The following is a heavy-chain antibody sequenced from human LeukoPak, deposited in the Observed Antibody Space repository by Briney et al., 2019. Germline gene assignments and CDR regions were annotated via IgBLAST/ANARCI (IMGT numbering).Heavy chain of an antibody. J-gene: IGHJ4*02. D-gene: IGHD3-22*01. CDR2: ISSSGSTI. V-gene: IGHV3-11*01. CDR1: GFTFSDYY. Sequence: GGSLRLSCAASGFTFSDYYMSWIRQAPGKGLEWVSYISSSGSTIYYADSVEGRFTISRDNAKNSLYLQMNSLRAEDTAVYYCARSTYYYDSSGYYSDFDYWGQGTLVTVSS. CDR3: ARSTYYYDSSGYYSDFDY.